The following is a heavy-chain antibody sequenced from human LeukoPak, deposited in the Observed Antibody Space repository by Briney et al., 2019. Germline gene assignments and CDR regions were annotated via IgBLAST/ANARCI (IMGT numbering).Heavy chain of an antibody. Sequence: GGSLRLSCAASGFTVSINYMSWVRQAPGKGLEWVSILYGGGRTYYADSVKGRFTMSRDNSKNTLYVQMNSLRAEDTAVYYCARGEISMVRGVIKDWYFDPWGRGTLVTVSS. CDR1: GFTVSINY. CDR3: ARGEISMVRGVIKDWYFDP. D-gene: IGHD3-10*01. CDR2: LYGGGRT. J-gene: IGHJ2*01. V-gene: IGHV3-66*01.